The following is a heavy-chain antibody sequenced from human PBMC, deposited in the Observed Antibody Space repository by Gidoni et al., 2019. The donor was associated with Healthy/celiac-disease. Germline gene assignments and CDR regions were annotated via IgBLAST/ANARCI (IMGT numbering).Heavy chain of an antibody. CDR2: ISYDGSNK. CDR1: GFTFSSYG. Sequence: QVQLVESGGGVVQPGRSLRLSCAASGFTFSSYGMHWVRQAPGKGLEWVAVISYDGSNKYYADSVKGRFTISRDNSKNTLYLQMNSLRAEDTAVYYCAKETYYDFWSGYQKDGPFDYWGQGTLVTVSS. CDR3: AKETYYDFWSGYQKDGPFDY. V-gene: IGHV3-30*18. J-gene: IGHJ4*02. D-gene: IGHD3-3*01.